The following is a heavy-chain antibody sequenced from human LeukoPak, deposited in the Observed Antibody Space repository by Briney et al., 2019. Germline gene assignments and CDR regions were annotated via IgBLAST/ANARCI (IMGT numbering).Heavy chain of an antibody. CDR1: GFTFSSYA. V-gene: IGHV3-23*01. CDR2: ISGSGGST. Sequence: PGGSLRLSCVASGFTFSSYAMSWVRQAPGKGLGWVSTISGSGGSTYYADSVKGRFTISRDNSKNTLYLQMNSLRAEDTAVYYCAKDVVRVSSKGWFDPWGQGTLVSVSS. D-gene: IGHD6-6*01. CDR3: AKDVVRVSSKGWFDP. J-gene: IGHJ5*02.